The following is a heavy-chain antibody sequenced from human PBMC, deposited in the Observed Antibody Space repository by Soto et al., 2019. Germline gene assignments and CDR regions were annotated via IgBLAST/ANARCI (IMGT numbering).Heavy chain of an antibody. Sequence: ASETLSLTCTVSGGSITSYYWSWVRQPPGKGLEWIGFIYYSGRTNYTPSLKSRVTMSVDTSKNQFSLKLTSVTAADTAVYYCARETYYSDSTGYYLLDYWGQGTLVTVSS. D-gene: IGHD3-22*01. CDR1: GGSITSYY. CDR3: ARETYYSDSTGYYLLDY. J-gene: IGHJ4*02. CDR2: IYYSGRT. V-gene: IGHV4-59*13.